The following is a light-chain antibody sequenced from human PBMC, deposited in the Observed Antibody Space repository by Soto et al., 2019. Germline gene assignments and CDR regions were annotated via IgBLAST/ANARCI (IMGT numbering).Light chain of an antibody. CDR1: SSDVGGYNA. V-gene: IGLV2-14*01. CDR3: GSYASGGAYV. Sequence: QSVLTQPASVSGSPGQSITISCTGTSSDVGGYNAVSWYQQHPGKAPKLMIYDVSNRPSGASDRSSGSKSGNTASLTISGLQSEDEADYYCGSYASGGAYVFGTGTKVTV. CDR2: DVS. J-gene: IGLJ1*01.